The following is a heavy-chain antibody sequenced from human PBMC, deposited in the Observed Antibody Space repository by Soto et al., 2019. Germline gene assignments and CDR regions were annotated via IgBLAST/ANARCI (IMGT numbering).Heavy chain of an antibody. CDR3: AKDAGTGS. Sequence: QVQLVESGGGVVQPGRSLRLSCAASGFSFSTFGMHWVRQAPGKGLEWLAGMLYDGTNIHYADSVKGRFTISRDSSKNTWYLAMNNLRAEDKAVYFCAKDAGTGSCGQGTLVTVSS. V-gene: IGHV3-30*18. J-gene: IGHJ5*02. D-gene: IGHD1-1*01. CDR2: MLYDGTNI. CDR1: GFSFSTFG.